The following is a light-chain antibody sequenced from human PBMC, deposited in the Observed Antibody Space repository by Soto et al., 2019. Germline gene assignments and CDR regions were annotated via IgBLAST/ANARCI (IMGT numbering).Light chain of an antibody. CDR2: GSS. Sequence: EIVLTQSPGTLSLSPGDRATLSCRASQRVSSNYLAWYQQKPGQAPRLLIYGSSSRATGIPDRFSGSGSGTDFTLTISRLEPDDFAVYYCQQYVSSPPHITFGPGPKVHI. CDR3: QQYVSSPPHIT. J-gene: IGKJ3*01. CDR1: QRVSSNY. V-gene: IGKV3-20*01.